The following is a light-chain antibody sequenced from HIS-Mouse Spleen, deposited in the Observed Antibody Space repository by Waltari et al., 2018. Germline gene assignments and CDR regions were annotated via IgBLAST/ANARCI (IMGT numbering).Light chain of an antibody. V-gene: IGLV2-14*01. Sequence: QSALTQPASVSGSPGQSITISCTGTSSHVGGYNYVSWYQQHPGKAPKLMIYEVSNRPSGVSNRFSGSKSGNTASLTISGLQAEDEADYYCSSYTSSSFWVFGGGTKLTVL. CDR1: SSHVGGYNY. J-gene: IGLJ3*02. CDR2: EVS. CDR3: SSYTSSSFWV.